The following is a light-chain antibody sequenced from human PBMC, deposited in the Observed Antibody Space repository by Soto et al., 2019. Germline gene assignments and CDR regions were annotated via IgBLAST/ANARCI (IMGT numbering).Light chain of an antibody. CDR1: QNIYTW. Sequence: DYQVTQSPSTLSASVGDRVTITCRASQNIYTWLAWHQQKAGIAPKLLIHKASTLERGVPSRFSGSGYGTEFTLTISGLQPEDSATYYCQQYERYSTFGQGTKVDIK. CDR3: QQYERYST. J-gene: IGKJ1*01. CDR2: KAS. V-gene: IGKV1-5*03.